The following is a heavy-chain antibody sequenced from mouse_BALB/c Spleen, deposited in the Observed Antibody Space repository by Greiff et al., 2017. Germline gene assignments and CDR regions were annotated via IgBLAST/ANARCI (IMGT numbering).Heavy chain of an antibody. Sequence: VQLQQSGAELVRSGASVKLSCTASGFNIKDYYMHWVKQRPEQGLEWIGWIDPENGDTEYAPKFQGKATMTADTSSNTAYLQLSSLTSEDTAVYYCNAERTTALFDYWGQGTTLTVSS. D-gene: IGHD1-2*01. V-gene: IGHV14-4*02. CDR3: NAERTTALFDY. J-gene: IGHJ2*01. CDR2: IDPENGDT. CDR1: GFNIKDYY.